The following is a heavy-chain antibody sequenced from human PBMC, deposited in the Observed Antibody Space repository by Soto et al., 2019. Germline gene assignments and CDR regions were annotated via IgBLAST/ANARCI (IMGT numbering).Heavy chain of an antibody. D-gene: IGHD4-17*01. CDR2: ISGSGSPI. CDR3: ARVFGDYLIDAFDI. CDR1: GFSLNSKE. J-gene: IGHJ3*02. V-gene: IGHV3-48*03. Sequence: EAQLVESGGGWLQPGGSLRLSCAAFGFSLNSKEMDWFRQAPGRGLEWVSHISGSGSPIYYADSVKGRFTISRDNAKNSVFLQMNSLRAEDTAVYYCARVFGDYLIDAFDIWGQGTMVTVSS.